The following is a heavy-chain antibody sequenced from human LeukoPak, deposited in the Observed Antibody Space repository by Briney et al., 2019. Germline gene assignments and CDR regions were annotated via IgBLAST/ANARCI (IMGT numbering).Heavy chain of an antibody. Sequence: SETLSLTYTVSGGSISSSSYYWGWIRQPPGKGLEWIGSIYYSGSTYYNPSLKSRVTISVDTSKNQFSLKLSSVTAADTAVYYCASPGIAAAGNWFDPWGQGTLVTVSS. J-gene: IGHJ5*02. V-gene: IGHV4-39*01. D-gene: IGHD6-13*01. CDR3: ASPGIAAAGNWFDP. CDR1: GGSISSSSYY. CDR2: IYYSGST.